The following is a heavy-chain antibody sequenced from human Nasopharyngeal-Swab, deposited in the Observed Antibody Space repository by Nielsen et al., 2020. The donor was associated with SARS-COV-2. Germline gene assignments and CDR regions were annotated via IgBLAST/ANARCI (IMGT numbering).Heavy chain of an antibody. CDR1: GFPFSSYG. Sequence: LSLTCAASGFPFSSYGMHWVRQAPGKGLEWVAFIRYDGSNKYYADSVKGRFTISRDNSKNTLYLQMNSLRAEDTAVYYCAKVFRAFVVPTPDVWGKGTTVTVSS. CDR2: IRYDGSNK. V-gene: IGHV3-30*02. J-gene: IGHJ6*04. D-gene: IGHD2-2*01. CDR3: AKVFRAFVVPTPDV.